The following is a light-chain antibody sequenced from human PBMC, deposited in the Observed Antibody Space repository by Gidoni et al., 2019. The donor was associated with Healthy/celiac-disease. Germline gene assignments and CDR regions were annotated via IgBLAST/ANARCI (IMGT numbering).Light chain of an antibody. CDR2: GAS. V-gene: IGKV3-20*01. CDR1: QSVSSSY. CDR3: QQYGSSPWT. J-gene: IGKJ1*01. Sequence: DIVLTQSPGTLSLSPGERATLSCRASQSVSSSYLDWYQQKPGQAPRLLIYGASSRATGIPDRFSGSGSGTDLTLTISRLEPEDFAVYYCQQYGSSPWTFGQGTKVEIK.